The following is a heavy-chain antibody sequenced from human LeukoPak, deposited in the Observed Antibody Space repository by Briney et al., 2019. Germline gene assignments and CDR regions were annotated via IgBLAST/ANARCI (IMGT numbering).Heavy chain of an antibody. J-gene: IGHJ4*02. CDR1: GFTFSSYS. D-gene: IGHD6-13*01. Sequence: GGSLRLSCAASGFTFSSYSMNWVRQAPGKGLEWVSYISSSSSTIYYADSVKGRFTISRDNAKNSLYLQMNSLRAEDTAVYYCARVPSSSWYGWYFDYWGQGTLVTVSS. CDR3: ARVPSSSWYGWYFDY. V-gene: IGHV3-48*01. CDR2: ISSSSSTI.